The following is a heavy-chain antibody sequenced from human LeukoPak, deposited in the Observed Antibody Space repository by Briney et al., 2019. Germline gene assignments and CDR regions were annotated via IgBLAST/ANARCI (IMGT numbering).Heavy chain of an antibody. J-gene: IGHJ4*02. D-gene: IGHD5-12*01. V-gene: IGHV4-59*08. CDR2: IYYSGSS. CDR1: GDSISSYY. CDR3: ARGGDSGYDYLDY. Sequence: SETLSLNCTVSGDSISSYYWSWIRQPPGKGLEWIGYIYYSGSSYYNPSLKSRVTISVDTSKNQFSLKLNSVTAADTAVYYCARGGDSGYDYLDYWGQGTLVTVSS.